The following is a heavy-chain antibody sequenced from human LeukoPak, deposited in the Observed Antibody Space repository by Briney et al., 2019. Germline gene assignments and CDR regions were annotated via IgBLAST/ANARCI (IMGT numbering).Heavy chain of an antibody. CDR3: AGGGIAVAGVFGY. J-gene: IGHJ4*02. Sequence: KPSETLSLTCTVSGGSISSYYWSWIRQPPGKGLEWIGYIYYSGSTNYNPSLKSRVTISVDTSKNQFSLKLSSVTAADTAVNYCAGGGIAVAGVFGYWGQGTLLTVSS. V-gene: IGHV4-59*01. CDR1: GGSISSYY. CDR2: IYYSGST. D-gene: IGHD6-19*01.